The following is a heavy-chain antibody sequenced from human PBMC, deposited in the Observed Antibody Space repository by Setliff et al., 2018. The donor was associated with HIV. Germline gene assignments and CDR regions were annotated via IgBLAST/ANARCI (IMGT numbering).Heavy chain of an antibody. J-gene: IGHJ3*02. V-gene: IGHV4-38-2*01. CDR1: GYSIRSGYY. Sequence: PSETLSLTCAVSGYSIRSGYYWGWVRQPPGKGLEWIGNIYHSGNTFHNPSLKSRVTISVHTSKNQFSLKLSSVTAADTAVYYCARRRSMPNNAFDIWGQGTMVTV. CDR3: ARRRSMPNNAFDI. D-gene: IGHD2-2*01. CDR2: IYHSGNT.